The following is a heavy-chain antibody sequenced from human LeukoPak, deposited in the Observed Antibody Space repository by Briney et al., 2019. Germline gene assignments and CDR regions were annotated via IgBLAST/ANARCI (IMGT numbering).Heavy chain of an antibody. CDR1: GGSISSYS. J-gene: IGHJ4*02. CDR2: IYYSGST. CDR3: ARGILYYDILTGYLLYYFDY. D-gene: IGHD3-9*01. V-gene: IGHV4-59*08. Sequence: SETLSLTCTVSGGSISSYSWSWIRQPPGKRLEWIGYIYYSGSTDYNPSLKSRVTISVDTSKNQFSLKLSSVTAADTAVYYCARGILYYDILTGYLLYYFDYWGQGTLVTVSS.